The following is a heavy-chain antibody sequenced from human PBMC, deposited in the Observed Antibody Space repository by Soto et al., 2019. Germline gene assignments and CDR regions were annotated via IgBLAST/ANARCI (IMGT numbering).Heavy chain of an antibody. CDR1: GGTFNSYA. CDR2: IIPIFDTA. CDR3: ARGAAEGTNNWFDP. J-gene: IGHJ5*02. V-gene: IGHV1-69*14. Sequence: QVQLVQSGAEVKKPGSSVKVSCKASGGTFNSYAITWVRQAPGQGLEWMGGIIPIFDTANYAEKFQGRVTITADKSTSTAYMELSRLRSEDTAVYYCARGAAEGTNNWFDPWGQGTLVTVSS.